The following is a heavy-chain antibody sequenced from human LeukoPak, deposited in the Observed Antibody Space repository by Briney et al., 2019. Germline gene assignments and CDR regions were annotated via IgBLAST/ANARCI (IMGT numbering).Heavy chain of an antibody. Sequence: GGSLRLSCAASGFTFSDYYMSWIRQAPGKGLEWVSYISSSGSTIYYADSVKGRFTISRDNSKNTLYLQMNSLRAEDTAVYYCAKASYYYDSSGSARWFDPWGQGTLVTVSS. CDR3: AKASYYYDSSGSARWFDP. D-gene: IGHD3-22*01. V-gene: IGHV3-11*01. CDR2: ISSSGSTI. J-gene: IGHJ5*02. CDR1: GFTFSDYY.